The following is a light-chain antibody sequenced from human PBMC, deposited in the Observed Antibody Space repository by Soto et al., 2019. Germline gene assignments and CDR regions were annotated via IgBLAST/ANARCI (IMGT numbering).Light chain of an antibody. V-gene: IGLV2-14*01. CDR2: DVS. Sequence: QSALTQPASVSGSPGQSITISCTGTSSDLGVYNYVSWYQQHPGKVPKVMIYDVSNRPSGVSNRFSGSKSANTASLTISGLQAEDEADYYCSSYTSSTTFVIFGGGTKLTVL. CDR3: SSYTSSTTFVI. J-gene: IGLJ2*01. CDR1: SSDLGVYNY.